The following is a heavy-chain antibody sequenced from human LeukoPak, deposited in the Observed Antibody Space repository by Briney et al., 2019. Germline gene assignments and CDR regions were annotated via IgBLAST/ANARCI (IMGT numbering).Heavy chain of an antibody. D-gene: IGHD2-2*01. CDR3: ARVQVLIVPAAINY. Sequence: ASVKVSCKASGYTFTTHGITWVRQAPGQGLEWLGWISTYNGKTNYAQKFQGRVTMTTDTSTSTAYMELRTLRSDDTAVYFCARVQVLIVPAAINYWGQGTLVTVSS. J-gene: IGHJ4*02. V-gene: IGHV1-18*01. CDR1: GYTFTTHG. CDR2: ISTYNGKT.